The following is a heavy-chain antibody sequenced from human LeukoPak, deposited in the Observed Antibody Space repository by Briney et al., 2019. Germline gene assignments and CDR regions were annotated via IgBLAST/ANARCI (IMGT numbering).Heavy chain of an antibody. CDR1: GFTFSSYE. V-gene: IGHV3-48*03. Sequence: AGGSLRLSCAASGFTFSSYELNWVRQAPAKGLEWVSYISGSGATIYYADSMKGRFTISRDNAKNSLYLQMDSLRAEDTAVYYCARDSLPTTGIFDSWGQGILVTVSS. D-gene: IGHD3-9*01. J-gene: IGHJ4*02. CDR3: ARDSLPTTGIFDS. CDR2: ISGSGATI.